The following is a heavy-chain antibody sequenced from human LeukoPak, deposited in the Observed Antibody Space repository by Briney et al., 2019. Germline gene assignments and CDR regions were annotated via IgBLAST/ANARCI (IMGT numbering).Heavy chain of an antibody. V-gene: IGHV3-30-3*01. Sequence: HTGGSLRLSCAASGFTFSSYPMHWVRQTPGKGLEWVAILSSDGVNKRYADSVQGRFTISRDNAKNSLYLQINSLRAEDTAVYYCARGGMRWLHQSTDYWGQGTLVTVSS. CDR2: LSSDGVNK. D-gene: IGHD5-24*01. CDR3: ARGGMRWLHQSTDY. CDR1: GFTFSSYP. J-gene: IGHJ4*02.